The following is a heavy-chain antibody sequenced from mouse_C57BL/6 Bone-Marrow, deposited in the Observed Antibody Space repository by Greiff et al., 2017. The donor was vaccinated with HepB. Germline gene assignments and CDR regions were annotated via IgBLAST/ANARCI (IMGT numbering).Heavy chain of an antibody. Sequence: QVQLQQPGAELVKPGASVKVSCKASGYTFTSYWMHWVKQRPGQGLEWIGRINPSDSDTNYNQKFKGKATLTVDKSSSTAYMQLSSLTSEDSAVYYCAKGNYYYGSSPYAMDYWGQGTAVTVSS. CDR2: INPSDSDT. J-gene: IGHJ4*01. D-gene: IGHD1-1*01. V-gene: IGHV1-74*01. CDR1: GYTFTSYW. CDR3: AKGNYYYGSSPYAMDY.